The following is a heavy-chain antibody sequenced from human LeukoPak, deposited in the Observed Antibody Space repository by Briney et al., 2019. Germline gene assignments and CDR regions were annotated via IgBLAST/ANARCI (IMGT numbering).Heavy chain of an antibody. Sequence: GASVKVSCKASGYTFTGYYMHWVRQAPGQGLEWMGWINPNSGGTNYAQKFQGRVTMTRDTSISTAYMELSRLRSDDTAVYYCASLLAHDYGDYEEWIGFDPWGQGTLVTVSS. CDR1: GYTFTGYY. D-gene: IGHD4-17*01. CDR2: INPNSGGT. V-gene: IGHV1-2*02. J-gene: IGHJ5*02. CDR3: ASLLAHDYGDYEEWIGFDP.